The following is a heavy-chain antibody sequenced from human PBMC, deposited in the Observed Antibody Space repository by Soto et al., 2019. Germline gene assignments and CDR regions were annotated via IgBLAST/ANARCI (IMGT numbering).Heavy chain of an antibody. CDR1: GGSISSYY. Sequence: QAQLQESGPGLVKPSETLSLTCTVSGGSISSYYWSWIRQPPGKGLEWIGYIYYSGSINYNPSLKSRVTISVDTSKNQFSLKLSSVTAADTAVYYCARVWGGAFDFWGQGTMVTVSS. CDR3: ARVWGGAFDF. J-gene: IGHJ3*01. V-gene: IGHV4-59*01. D-gene: IGHD3-10*01. CDR2: IYYSGSI.